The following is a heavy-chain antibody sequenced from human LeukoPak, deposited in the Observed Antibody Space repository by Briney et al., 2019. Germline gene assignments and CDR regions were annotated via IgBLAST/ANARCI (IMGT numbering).Heavy chain of an antibody. CDR2: INHSGST. Sequence: SETLSLTCAVYGGSFSGYYWSWIRQPPGKGLEWIGEINHSGSTNYNPSLKSRVTISVDTSKNQFSLKLSSVTAADTAVYYCARDNYDSSVNTWGQGTLVTVSS. CDR1: GGSFSGYY. CDR3: ARDNYDSSVNT. D-gene: IGHD3-22*01. V-gene: IGHV4-34*01. J-gene: IGHJ5*02.